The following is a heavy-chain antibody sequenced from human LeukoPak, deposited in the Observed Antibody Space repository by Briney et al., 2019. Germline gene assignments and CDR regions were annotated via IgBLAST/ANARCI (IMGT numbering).Heavy chain of an antibody. D-gene: IGHD5-12*01. CDR3: ARDSGLSGYDLLDY. V-gene: IGHV3-7*01. CDR2: IKYDGSEK. J-gene: IGHJ4*02. Sequence: PGGSLRLSCVDSGFTFSTYWMIWVRQAPGKGLEWVANIKYDGSEKYYVDSVKGRFTISRDNAKNSLYLQKNSLRAEDTAVYYCARDSGLSGYDLLDYWGQGTLVTVSS. CDR1: GFTFSTYW.